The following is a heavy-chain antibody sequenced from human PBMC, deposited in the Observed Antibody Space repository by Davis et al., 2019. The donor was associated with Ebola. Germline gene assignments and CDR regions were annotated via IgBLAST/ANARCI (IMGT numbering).Heavy chain of an antibody. CDR2: ISGSGDTT. Sequence: GESLTISCAASGFTFRSNAMNWVRQAPGKGLEWVSAISGSGDTTYYADSVKGRFTVSRDNSKNTLYLQVNSLRVDDTAVYYCAREVSNGMDVWGQGTTVTVSS. J-gene: IGHJ6*02. V-gene: IGHV3-23*01. CDR3: AREVSNGMDV. CDR1: GFTFRSNA.